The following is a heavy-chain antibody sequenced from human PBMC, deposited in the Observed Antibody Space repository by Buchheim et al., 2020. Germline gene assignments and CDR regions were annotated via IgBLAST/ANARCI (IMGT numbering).Heavy chain of an antibody. Sequence: QVQLQESGPGLVKPLQTLSLTCTVSGGSITRGGYYWSWIRQHPGKGLEWIGYIYYTGITYFNPSLESRLFMSVDTSKNQIFLTMRSVTAADSAMYYYARSVDQGEYYDSSGTQFFFDYWGQG. CDR3: ARSVDQGEYYDSSGTQFFFDY. CDR2: IYYTGIT. J-gene: IGHJ4*02. CDR1: GGSITRGGYY. V-gene: IGHV4-31*03. D-gene: IGHD3-22*01.